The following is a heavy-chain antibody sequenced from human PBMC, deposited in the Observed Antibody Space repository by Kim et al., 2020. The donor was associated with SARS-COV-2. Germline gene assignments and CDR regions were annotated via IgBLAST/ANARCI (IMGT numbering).Heavy chain of an antibody. CDR3: ATNQPDIVVVPAAITWFDP. CDR1: GGTFSSYA. J-gene: IGHJ5*02. D-gene: IGHD2-2*01. CDR2: IIPIFGTA. V-gene: IGHV1-69*13. Sequence: SVKVSCKASGGTFSSYAISWVRQAPGQGLEWMGGIIPIFGTANYAQKFQGRVTITADESTSTAYMELSSLRSEDTAVYYRATNQPDIVVVPAAITWFDPWGQGTLVTVSS.